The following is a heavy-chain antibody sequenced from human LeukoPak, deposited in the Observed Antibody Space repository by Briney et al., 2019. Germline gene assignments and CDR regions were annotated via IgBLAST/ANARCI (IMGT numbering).Heavy chain of an antibody. V-gene: IGHV4-30-2*01. D-gene: IGHD2-15*01. J-gene: IGHJ6*02. CDR3: ARGSGNYYGMDV. CDR1: GFTFSDYY. Sequence: LRLSCAASGFTFSDYYMSWIRQPPGKGLEWIGYIYHSGSTYYNPSLKSRVTISVDRSKNQFSLKLSSVTAADTAVYYCARGSGNYYGMDVWGQGTTVTVSS. CDR2: IYHSGST.